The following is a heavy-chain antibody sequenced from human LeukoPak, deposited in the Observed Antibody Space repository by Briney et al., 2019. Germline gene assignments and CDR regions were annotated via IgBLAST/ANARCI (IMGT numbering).Heavy chain of an antibody. Sequence: TGGSQRLFCAASGVTLGSYAMSCVRQARGNGLEWAATISGSGSTTYYEDSVKGRFTISRDNSKKTLFLQVNSLRAEDTAVYYCAKDGCRDTNCYQLIDYWGQGTLVTVSS. D-gene: IGHD2-2*01. J-gene: IGHJ4*02. CDR3: AKDGCRDTNCYQLIDY. V-gene: IGHV3-23*01. CDR1: GVTLGSYA. CDR2: ISGSGSTT.